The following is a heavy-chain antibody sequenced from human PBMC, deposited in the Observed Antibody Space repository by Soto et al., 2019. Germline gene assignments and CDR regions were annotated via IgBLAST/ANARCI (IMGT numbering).Heavy chain of an antibody. Sequence: XGSLTLACSAAGVTLSSYWMHWVRQAPGKGLVWVSRINPDGSSTNYADTVKGRFTISRNNAKNTQYLQMISLRAEDTAVYYCTRDPPGTGIDYWGQGTLVTVSS. V-gene: IGHV3-74*01. CDR1: GVTLSSYW. CDR2: INPDGSST. J-gene: IGHJ4*02. CDR3: TRDPPGTGIDY. D-gene: IGHD1-1*01.